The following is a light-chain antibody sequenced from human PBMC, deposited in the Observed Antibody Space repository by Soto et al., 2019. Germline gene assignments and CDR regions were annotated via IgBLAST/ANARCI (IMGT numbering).Light chain of an antibody. CDR3: SSYTSSSTLV. J-gene: IGLJ2*01. CDR2: DVS. CDR1: SSDVGGDSY. V-gene: IGLV2-14*01. Sequence: QSALTQPASVSGSPGQAITISCTGTSSDVGGDSYVSWYQQHPGKAPKLMIYDVSNRPSGVSNRFSGSKSGNTASLTISGLQAEDEADYYCSSYTSSSTLVFGGGTKVTVL.